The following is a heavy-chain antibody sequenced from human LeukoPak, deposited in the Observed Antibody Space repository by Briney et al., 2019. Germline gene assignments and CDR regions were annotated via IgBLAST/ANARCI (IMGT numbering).Heavy chain of an antibody. CDR3: ARDLTLSEKFFDY. V-gene: IGHV3-23*01. J-gene: IGHJ4*02. Sequence: PGGSLRLSCAASGFTFSSYGMSWVRQAPGKGLKWVSSITSSGGGTYYADSVRGRFTVSRDNSKNTLYLQMNSLSAEDTAIYYCARDLTLSEKFFDYWGQGTLVTVSS. D-gene: IGHD1-14*01. CDR1: GFTFSSYG. CDR2: ITSSGGGT.